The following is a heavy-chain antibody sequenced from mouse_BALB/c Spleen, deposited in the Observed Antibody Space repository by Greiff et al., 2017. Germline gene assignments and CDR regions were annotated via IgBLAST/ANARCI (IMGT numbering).Heavy chain of an antibody. CDR3: ARGTVVDAMDY. V-gene: IGHV1-63*02. CDR2: IYPGGGYT. J-gene: IGHJ4*01. D-gene: IGHD1-1*01. Sequence: VKLMESGAELVRPGTSVKISCKASGYTFTNYWLGWVKQRPGHGLEWIGDIYPGGGYTNYNEKFKGKATLTADTSSSTAYMQLSSLTSEDSAVYFCARGTVVDAMDYWGQGTSVTVSS. CDR1: GYTFTNYW.